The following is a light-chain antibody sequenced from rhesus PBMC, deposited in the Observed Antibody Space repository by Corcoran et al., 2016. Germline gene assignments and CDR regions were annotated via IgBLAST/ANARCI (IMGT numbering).Light chain of an antibody. V-gene: IGKV1-22*01. Sequence: DIQMTQSPSSLSASVGDTVTITCRASQSINNWLAWYQQKPGKAPNLLIYKASTLQSGVPSRFSGFGSGTDCTLTISSLQSEDFATYYCQQYSSSPLTFGGGTKVELK. CDR2: KAS. J-gene: IGKJ4*01. CDR3: QQYSSSPLT. CDR1: QSINNW.